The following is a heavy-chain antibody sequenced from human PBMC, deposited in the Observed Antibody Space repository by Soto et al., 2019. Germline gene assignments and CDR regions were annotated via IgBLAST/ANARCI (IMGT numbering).Heavy chain of an antibody. CDR3: AKDMGPLESGSGMSRFDD. CDR2: ITWNSFII. Sequence: EVQLVESGGGLVQPGRSLRLSCAASGFSFDDYAMYWVRQAPGKGLEWVSGITWNSFIIGYADSVKGRFTISRDNAKNSLYLQMNSLRVDDTDLYDCAKDMGPLESGSGMSRFDDCCQGTLVTVSS. J-gene: IGHJ4*02. CDR1: GFSFDDYA. V-gene: IGHV3-9*01. D-gene: IGHD3-10*01.